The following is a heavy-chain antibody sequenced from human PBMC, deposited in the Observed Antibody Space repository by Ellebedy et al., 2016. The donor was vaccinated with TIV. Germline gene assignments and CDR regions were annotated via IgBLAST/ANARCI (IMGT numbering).Heavy chain of an antibody. CDR3: ARDVGADTYDN. CDR1: GFTFSRFG. V-gene: IGHV3-48*02. J-gene: IGHJ4*02. CDR2: ISDSSVTI. D-gene: IGHD2-8*01. Sequence: GESLKISCAASGFTFSRFGMDWVRQAPGKGLEWISYISDSSVTIHYADSVKGRFTVSRDNGKNALYLQMNSLRDEDTAVYYCARDVGADTYDNWGQGTLVTASS.